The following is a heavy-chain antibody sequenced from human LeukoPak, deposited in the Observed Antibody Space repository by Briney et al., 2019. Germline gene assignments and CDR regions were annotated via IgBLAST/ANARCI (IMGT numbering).Heavy chain of an antibody. D-gene: IGHD6-13*01. J-gene: IGHJ4*02. CDR1: GYSFTNYW. V-gene: IGHV5-51*01. CDR3: AKWISAAGTYYFDY. CDR2: IYPGDSNN. Sequence: GESMKISCKGSGYSFTNYWIGWVRKMPGKGLECMGIIYPGDSNNRYSPSFQGQVTISADKSINTAYLQWSSLEASDTAMYYCAKWISAAGTYYFDYWGQGTLVTVSS.